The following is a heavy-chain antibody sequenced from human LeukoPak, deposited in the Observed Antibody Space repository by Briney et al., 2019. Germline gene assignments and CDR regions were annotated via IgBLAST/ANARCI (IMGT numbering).Heavy chain of an antibody. CDR1: GFTFSSYG. D-gene: IGHD2-15*01. Sequence: GGSLRLSCAASGFTFSSYGMHWVRQAPGKGLEWVAFIRYDGSNKYYADSVKGRFTISRDNSKNTLYLHVNSLRAEDTAVYYCAKDKAVVAATVFFDYWGQGTLVTVSS. CDR3: AKDKAVVAATVFFDY. V-gene: IGHV3-30*02. CDR2: IRYDGSNK. J-gene: IGHJ4*02.